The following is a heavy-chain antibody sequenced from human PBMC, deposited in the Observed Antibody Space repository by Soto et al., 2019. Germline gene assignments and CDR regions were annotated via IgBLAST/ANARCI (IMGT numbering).Heavy chain of an antibody. Sequence: QVQLVQSGAEVKKPGSSVKVSCKASGGTFSSYAISWVRQAPGQGLEWMGGIIPIFGTAHYAQKFQGRVTITADDSTSTAYMELSSLRSEDTAVYYCARSTVGLSRTHWYFDLWGRGTLVTVSS. CDR2: IIPIFGTA. CDR3: ARSTVGLSRTHWYFDL. J-gene: IGHJ2*01. CDR1: GGTFSSYA. V-gene: IGHV1-69*01. D-gene: IGHD1-26*01.